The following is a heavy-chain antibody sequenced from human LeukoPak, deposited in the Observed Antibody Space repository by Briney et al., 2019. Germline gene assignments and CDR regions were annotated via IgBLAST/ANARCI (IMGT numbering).Heavy chain of an antibody. J-gene: IGHJ4*02. CDR3: ARSTELGYCSSTGCYTLYYFDY. CDR2: IYTSGST. D-gene: IGHD2-2*02. V-gene: IGHV4-4*09. CDR1: GGSISSYY. Sequence: SETLSLTCTVSGGSISSYYWSWIRQPPGKGLEWIGYIYTSGSTSYNPSLKSRVTISVDTSKNQFSLKLSSVTAADTAVYYCARSTELGYCSSTGCYTLYYFDYWGQGTLVTVSS.